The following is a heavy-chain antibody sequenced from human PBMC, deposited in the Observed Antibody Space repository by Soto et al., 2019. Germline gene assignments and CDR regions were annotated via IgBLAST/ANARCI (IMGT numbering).Heavy chain of an antibody. Sequence: SETLSLPCTVSGGSISSYYCRWILQPAGKGLEWIGRIYTSGSTNYNPSLKSRVTMSVDTSKNQFSLKLSSVTAADTAVYYCARDLGPYNWNYWWFDPWGQGTLVTVSS. V-gene: IGHV4-4*07. CDR2: IYTSGST. CDR3: ARDLGPYNWNYWWFDP. J-gene: IGHJ5*02. D-gene: IGHD1-7*01. CDR1: GGSISSYY.